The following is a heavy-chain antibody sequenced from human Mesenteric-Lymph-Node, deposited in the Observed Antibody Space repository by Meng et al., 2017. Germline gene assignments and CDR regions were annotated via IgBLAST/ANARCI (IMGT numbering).Heavy chain of an antibody. Sequence: SETLSLTCAVSGYSISSGYYWGWIRQPPGKGLEWIGSIYHSGSTYYNPSLKSQVTISVDTSKNQFSLKLSSVTAADTAVYYCARLSRGFDYWGQGTLVTVSS. CDR1: GYSISSGYY. CDR2: IYHSGST. CDR3: ARLSRGFDY. V-gene: IGHV4-38-2*01. J-gene: IGHJ4*02. D-gene: IGHD3-16*01.